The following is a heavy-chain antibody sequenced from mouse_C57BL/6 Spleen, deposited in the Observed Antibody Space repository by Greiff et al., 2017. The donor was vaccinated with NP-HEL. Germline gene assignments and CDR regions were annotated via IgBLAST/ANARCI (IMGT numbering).Heavy chain of an antibody. CDR2: IDPSDSYT. V-gene: IGHV1-69*01. Sequence: QVQLQQPGAELVMPGASVKLSCKASGYTFTSYWMHWVKQRPGQGLEWIGEIDPSDSYTNYNQKFKGKSTLTVDKSSSTAYMQLSSLTSEDSAVYYCARGGKNSSDLYAMDYWGQGTSVTVSS. J-gene: IGHJ4*01. CDR3: ARGGKNSSDLYAMDY. D-gene: IGHD3-2*02. CDR1: GYTFTSYW.